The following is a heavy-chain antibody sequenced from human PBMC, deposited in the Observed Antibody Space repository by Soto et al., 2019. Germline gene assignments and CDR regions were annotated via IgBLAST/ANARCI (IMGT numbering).Heavy chain of an antibody. Sequence: EVQLLESGGGLVQPGGSLRLSCAASGFTFSSYAMSWVRQAPGKGLEWVSSIRGSGGSTYYADSVKGRFTISRDNSKNTLYLQMNSLRAEDTAVYYCAKDGQPPWFGGSFSWGQGTLVTVSS. V-gene: IGHV3-23*01. CDR1: GFTFSSYA. D-gene: IGHD3-10*01. CDR3: AKDGQPPWFGGSFS. CDR2: IRGSGGST. J-gene: IGHJ4*02.